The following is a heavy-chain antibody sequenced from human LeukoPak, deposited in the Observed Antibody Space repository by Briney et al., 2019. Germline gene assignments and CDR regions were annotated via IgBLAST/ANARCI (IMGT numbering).Heavy chain of an antibody. CDR3: ARLVHVVRGVHYFDY. CDR1: GGSISSSSYS. Sequence: SETLSLTCTVSGGSISSSSYSWGWIRQPPGKGLEWIGSIYYSGSTYYNPSLKSRVTISVDTSKNQFSLKLSSVTAADTAVYYCARLVHVVRGVHYFDYWGQGTLVTVSS. J-gene: IGHJ4*02. V-gene: IGHV4-39*01. CDR2: IYYSGST. D-gene: IGHD3-10*01.